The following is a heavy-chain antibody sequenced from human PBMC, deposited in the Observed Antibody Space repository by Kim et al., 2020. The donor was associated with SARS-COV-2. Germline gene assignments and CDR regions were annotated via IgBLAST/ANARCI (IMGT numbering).Heavy chain of an antibody. Sequence: SETLSLTCAVYGGSFSGYYWSWIRQPPGKGLEWIGEINHSGSNNYNPSLKSRVTISVDTSKNQFSLKLSSVTAADTAVYYCARRQYSSSWYYYYYGMDV. CDR1: GGSFSGYY. CDR3: ARRQYSSSWYYYYYGMDV. CDR2: INHSGSN. J-gene: IGHJ6*01. D-gene: IGHD6-13*01. V-gene: IGHV4-34*01.